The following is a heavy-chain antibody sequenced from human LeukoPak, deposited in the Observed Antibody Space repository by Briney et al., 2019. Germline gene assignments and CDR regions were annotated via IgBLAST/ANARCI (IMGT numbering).Heavy chain of an antibody. Sequence: PSETLSLTCTVSGGSISSYNWSWIRQPPGKGLEWIGYIYYSGSTNYNPSLKSRVTISVDTSKNQFSLKLSSVTAADTAVYYCARRSSGWNKYYFDYWGQGTLVTVSS. V-gene: IGHV4-59*08. CDR3: ARRSSGWNKYYFDY. J-gene: IGHJ4*02. D-gene: IGHD6-19*01. CDR1: GGSISSYN. CDR2: IYYSGST.